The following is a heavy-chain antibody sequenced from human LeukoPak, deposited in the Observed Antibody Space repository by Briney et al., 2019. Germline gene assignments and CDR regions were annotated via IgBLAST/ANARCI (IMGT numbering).Heavy chain of an antibody. CDR3: ARGDRRAYYNWFDP. CDR2: MNPNSGNT. D-gene: IGHD3-22*01. Sequence: GASVKVSCKASGYTFTSYDINWVRQATGQGLEWMGWMNPNSGNTGYAQKFQGRVTITRNTSISTAYMELSSLRSEDTAVYYCARGDRRAYYNWFDPWGQGTLVTVSS. CDR1: GYTFTSYD. J-gene: IGHJ5*02. V-gene: IGHV1-8*03.